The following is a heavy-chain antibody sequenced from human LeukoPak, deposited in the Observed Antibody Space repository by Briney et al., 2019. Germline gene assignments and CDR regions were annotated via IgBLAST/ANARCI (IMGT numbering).Heavy chain of an antibody. CDR3: AKDRYTYGTEYFDY. Sequence: PGRSLRLSCAASGFAFSSYGMHWVRPAPGKGLEWVALISYDGSNKYYADSVKGRFTISRDNSKNTLYLQMNSLRAEDTAVYYCAKDRYTYGTEYFDYWGQGTLVTVSS. CDR2: ISYDGSNK. D-gene: IGHD5-18*01. J-gene: IGHJ4*02. CDR1: GFAFSSYG. V-gene: IGHV3-30*18.